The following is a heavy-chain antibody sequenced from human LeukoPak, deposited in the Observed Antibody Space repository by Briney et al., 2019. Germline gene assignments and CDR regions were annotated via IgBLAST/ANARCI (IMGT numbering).Heavy chain of an antibody. V-gene: IGHV4-28*03. CDR3: ARGGAARLHFQN. CDR1: GYSITSSSW. CDR2: IYHSGTT. D-gene: IGHD6-6*01. J-gene: IGHJ1*01. Sequence: SETLSLTCAVSGYSITSSSWWGWIRQPPGKGLEWIGYIYHSGTTYYNPSLQSRVTISVDTSKNQFSLNLNSVTAADTAVYYCARGGAARLHFQNWGQGTLVTVSS.